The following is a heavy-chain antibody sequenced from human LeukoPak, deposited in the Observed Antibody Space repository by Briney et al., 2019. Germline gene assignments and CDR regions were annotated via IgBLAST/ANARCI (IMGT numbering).Heavy chain of an antibody. Sequence: GSLRLSCAASGFTFNNYAMSWVRQAPGMGLEWLSYVSGSGGATYYAASVKGRFTISRDNSKNTVYLQMGSLRAEDTAVYYCAKNRGGTYKYYMDVWGNGTTVTVSS. D-gene: IGHD1-1*01. CDR1: GFTFNNYA. J-gene: IGHJ6*03. CDR3: AKNRGGTYKYYMDV. V-gene: IGHV3-23*01. CDR2: VSGSGGAT.